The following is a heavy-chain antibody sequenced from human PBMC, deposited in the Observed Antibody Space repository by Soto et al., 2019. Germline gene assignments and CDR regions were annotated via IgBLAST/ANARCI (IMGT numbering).Heavy chain of an antibody. CDR2: IYPGDSDT. CDR3: ARSGYSSSWYGKNYYYYMDV. CDR1: GYSFTSYW. D-gene: IGHD6-13*01. Sequence: PGESLKISCKGSGYSFTSYWIGWVRQMPGKGLEWMGIIYPGDSDTRYSPSFQGQVTISADKSISTAYLQWSGLKASDTAMYYCARSGYSSSWYGKNYYYYMDVWGKGTTVTVSS. J-gene: IGHJ6*03. V-gene: IGHV5-51*01.